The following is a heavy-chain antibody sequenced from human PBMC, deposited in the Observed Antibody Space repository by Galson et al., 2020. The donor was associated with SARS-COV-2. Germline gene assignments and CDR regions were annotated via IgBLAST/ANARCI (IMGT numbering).Heavy chain of an antibody. J-gene: IGHJ3*01. CDR2: IGTAGDT. D-gene: IGHD2-15*01. CDR3: ARAPLPCCGGGGCYGAGDAFDV. Sequence: GGSLRLSCAASGFTFSSYDMHWVRQGTGKGLEWVSSIGTAGDTYYPGSVKGRFTISRENAKNSLYLQMDSLRAGDTAVYYCARAPLPCCGGGGCYGAGDAFDVWVQGTVVTVSS. CDR1: GFTFSSYD. V-gene: IGHV3-13*04.